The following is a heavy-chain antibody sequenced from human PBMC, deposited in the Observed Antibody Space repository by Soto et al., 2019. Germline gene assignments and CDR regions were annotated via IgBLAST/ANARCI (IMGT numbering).Heavy chain of an antibody. J-gene: IGHJ4*02. CDR3: AHRSRGYAYYFDQ. CDR1: GFSLTTRGVA. Sequence: QITLKESGPALVRPTQTLTLTCSFSGFSLTTRGVAVGWIRQPPGKALEWLALIFWDDDKWYSPSLRSRLTINEDTSKNLVVLKMTNMDPVDTATYYCAHRSRGYAYYFDQWGQGTLVTVSS. V-gene: IGHV2-5*02. CDR2: IFWDDDK. D-gene: IGHD5-12*01.